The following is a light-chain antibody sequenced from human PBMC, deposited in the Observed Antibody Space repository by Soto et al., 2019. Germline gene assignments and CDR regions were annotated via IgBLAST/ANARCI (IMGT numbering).Light chain of an antibody. CDR2: DDN. J-gene: IGLJ1*01. CDR1: SSNIGGNS. V-gene: IGLV1-51*01. CDR3: SSYTSSSTSYV. Sequence: QAVMTQPPSVSAAPGQKVTISCSGSSSNIGGNSVSWYQQLPGTAPKLLIYDDNKRPSGIPDRFSGSKSGTSATLGITGFQTGDEADYYCSSYTSSSTSYVFGTGTKLTVL.